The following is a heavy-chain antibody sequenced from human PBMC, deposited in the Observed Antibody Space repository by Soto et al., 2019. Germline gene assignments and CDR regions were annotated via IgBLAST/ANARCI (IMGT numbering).Heavy chain of an antibody. CDR1: GFTFSDFG. CDR2: ISKDGLGR. CDR3: ASPREGQWLVFEH. V-gene: IGHV3-30*19. J-gene: IGHJ4*02. Sequence: PGGSLRLSCVVSGFTFSDFGMHWVRQSPGEGLAWVASISKDGLGRYYSESVKGRFTISRDDSKNTVFLQMNSLKVEDTAAYFCASPREGQWLVFEHSGQRTLVTVSS. D-gene: IGHD6-19*01.